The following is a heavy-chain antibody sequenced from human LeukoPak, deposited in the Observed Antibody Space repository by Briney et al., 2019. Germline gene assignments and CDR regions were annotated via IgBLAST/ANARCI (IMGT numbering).Heavy chain of an antibody. CDR2: INTDTRGT. Sequence: PGGSLRLSCAASGFTFSDYWMHWVRQAPGKGLVWVSIINTDTRGTYYADSVTGRFTISRDNAKNTLYLQMNSLRDEDTAVYYCARAGAYRFDYWGQGTLVTVSS. J-gene: IGHJ4*02. V-gene: IGHV3-74*01. CDR1: GFTFSDYW. D-gene: IGHD3-16*01. CDR3: ARAGAYRFDY.